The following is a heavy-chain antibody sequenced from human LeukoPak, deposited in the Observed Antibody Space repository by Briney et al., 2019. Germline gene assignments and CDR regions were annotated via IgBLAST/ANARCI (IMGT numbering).Heavy chain of an antibody. CDR1: QFTFSRFA. CDR2: LSGSGTAT. CDR3: ANHLGTFSFLFYYMDV. Sequence: GGSLRLSCEASQFTFSRFAMSWIRQAPGTGLEWVSTLSGSGTATYYADSVKGRFTTSRDNSKDTLYLQMDNLRADDTAVYYWANHLGTFSFLFYYMDVGGTGTSVIFSS. J-gene: IGHJ6*03. D-gene: IGHD1-14*01. V-gene: IGHV3-23*01.